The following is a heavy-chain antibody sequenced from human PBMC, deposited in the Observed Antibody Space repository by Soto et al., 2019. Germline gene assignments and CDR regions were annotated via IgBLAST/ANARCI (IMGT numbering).Heavy chain of an antibody. CDR2: IYYSGST. V-gene: IGHV4-39*01. CDR3: ARQGCSSTSCYSSSYYYYYGMDV. D-gene: IGHD2-2*02. CDR1: GGSISSSSYY. J-gene: IGHJ6*02. Sequence: PSETLSLTCTVSGGSISSSSYYWGWIRQPPGKGLEWIGSIYYSGSTYYNPSLKSRVTISVDTSKNQFSLKLSSVTAADTAVYYCARQGCSSTSCYSSSYYYYYGMDVWGQGTTVTVSS.